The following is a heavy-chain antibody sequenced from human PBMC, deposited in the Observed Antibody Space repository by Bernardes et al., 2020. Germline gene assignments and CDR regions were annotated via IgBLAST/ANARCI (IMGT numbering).Heavy chain of an antibody. J-gene: IGHJ4*02. V-gene: IGHV1-18*01. CDR3: AREYGSSTPFGRPPLDY. D-gene: IGHD6-6*01. Sequence: ASVKVSCKASGYTFTSYGISWVRQAPGQGLEWMGWISAYNGNTNYAQKLQGRVTMTTDTSTSTAYMELRSLRSDDTAVYYCAREYGSSTPFGRPPLDYWGQGTLVTVSS. CDR1: GYTFTSYG. CDR2: ISAYNGNT.